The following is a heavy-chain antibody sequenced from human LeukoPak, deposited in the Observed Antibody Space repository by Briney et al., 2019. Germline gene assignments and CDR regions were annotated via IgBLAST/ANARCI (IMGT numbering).Heavy chain of an antibody. J-gene: IGHJ5*02. CDR3: ASLYIVVVPAAMPHWFDP. CDR2: ISYDGSNK. D-gene: IGHD2-2*01. V-gene: IGHV3-30*04. Sequence: PGGSLRLSCAASGFTFSSYAMHWVRQAPGKGLEWVAVISYDGSNKYYADSVKGRFTISRDNSKNTLYLQMNSLRAEDTAVYYCASLYIVVVPAAMPHWFDPWGQGTLVTVSS. CDR1: GFTFSSYA.